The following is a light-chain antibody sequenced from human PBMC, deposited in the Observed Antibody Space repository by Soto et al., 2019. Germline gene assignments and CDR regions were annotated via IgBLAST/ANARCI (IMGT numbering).Light chain of an antibody. J-gene: IGKJ4*01. CDR3: QQRSVWPST. CDR2: DAS. Sequence: EIVLPQSPATLSSSPGERAALSCRASQSVSSYLAGYQQKPGQAPRLLIYDASKRAPAIPARFTGSGSGTDFSLTISSLAPEDFAVYFCQQRSVWPSTFGGGTKVEI. V-gene: IGKV3-11*01. CDR1: QSVSSY.